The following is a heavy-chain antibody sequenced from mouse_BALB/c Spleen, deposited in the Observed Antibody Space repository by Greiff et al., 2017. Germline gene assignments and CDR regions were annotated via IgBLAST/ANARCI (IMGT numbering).Heavy chain of an antibody. V-gene: IGHV1-7*01. CDR2: INPSTGYT. CDR3: ARRGVYYGH. J-gene: IGHJ3*01. D-gene: IGHD2-1*01. CDR1: GYTFTSSW. Sequence: QVQLQQSGAELAKPGASVKMSCKASGYTFTSSWMHWVQQRPGQGLEWIGYINPSTGYTEYNQKFKDKATLTADKSSSTAYMQLSSLTSEDSAVYYCARRGVYYGHWGQGTLVTVSA.